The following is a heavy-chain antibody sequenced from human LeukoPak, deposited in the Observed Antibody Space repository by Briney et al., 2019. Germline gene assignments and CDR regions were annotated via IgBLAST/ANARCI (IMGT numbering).Heavy chain of an antibody. V-gene: IGHV3-21*01. CDR1: GFTFSSYS. D-gene: IGHD3-22*01. J-gene: IGHJ4*02. CDR2: ISTSSSYT. CDR3: ASSYDSSGYYRFYFDY. Sequence: PGGSLRLSCAASGFTFSSYSMNWVRQAPGKGLEWVSSISTSSSYTYYADSVKGRFTISRDNSKNTLYLQMNSLRAEDTAVYYCASSYDSSGYYRFYFDYWGQGTLVTVSS.